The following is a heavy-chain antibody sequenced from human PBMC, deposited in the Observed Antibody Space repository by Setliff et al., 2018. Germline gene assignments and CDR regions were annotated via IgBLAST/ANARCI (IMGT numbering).Heavy chain of an antibody. J-gene: IGHJ6*02. CDR1: GFTFNTYW. CDR3: TRDQDYYGMGV. Sequence: GGSLRLSCAGSGFTFNTYWMTWVRQAPGKGLEWVASITHDGSKTYILDSVKGRFTISRDNTKNSLYLQMNSLRGEDTAVYHCTRDQDYYGMGVWGQGTTVTVSS. V-gene: IGHV3-7*01. CDR2: ITHDGSKT.